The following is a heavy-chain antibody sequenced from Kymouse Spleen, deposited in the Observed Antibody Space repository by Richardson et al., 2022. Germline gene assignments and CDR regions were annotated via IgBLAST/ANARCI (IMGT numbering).Heavy chain of an antibody. CDR3: TRRDVANFDAFDI. CDR2: IRSKANSYAT. CDR1: GFTFSGSA. D-gene: IGHD2-15*01,IGHD7-27*02. Sequence: EVQLVESGGGLVQPGGSLKLSCAASGFTFSGSAMHWVRQASGKGLEWVGRIRSKANSYATAYAASVKGRFTISRDDSKNTAYLQMNSLKTEDTAVYYCTRRDVANFDAFDIWGQGTMVTVSS. V-gene: IGHV3-73*02. J-gene: IGHJ3*02.